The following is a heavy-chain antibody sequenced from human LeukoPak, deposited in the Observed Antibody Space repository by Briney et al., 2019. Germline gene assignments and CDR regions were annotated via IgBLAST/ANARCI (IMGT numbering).Heavy chain of an antibody. CDR2: INPSGGST. CDR1: GYTFTSYY. CDR3: ARDAGYSSGWSSDAFDI. J-gene: IGHJ3*02. D-gene: IGHD6-19*01. Sequence: ASVKVSCKASGYTFTSYYMHWVRQAPGQGLEWMGIINPSGGSTSYAQKFQGRVTMTRDMSTSTVYMELRSLRSDDTAVYYCARDAGYSSGWSSDAFDIWGQGTMVTVSS. V-gene: IGHV1-46*01.